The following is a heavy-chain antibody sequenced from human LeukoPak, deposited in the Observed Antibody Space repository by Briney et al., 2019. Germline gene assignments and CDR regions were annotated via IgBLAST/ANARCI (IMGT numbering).Heavy chain of an antibody. CDR1: GFTFSSYA. V-gene: IGHV3-23*01. CDR3: AKDRSYYDSSGYPTNFDY. CDR2: ISGSGGST. Sequence: GGSLRLSCAASGFTFSSYAMSWVCQAPGKGLEWVSAISGSGGSTYYADSVKGRFTISRDNSKNTLYLQMNSLRAEDTAVYYCAKDRSYYDSSGYPTNFDYWGQGTLVTVSS. D-gene: IGHD3-22*01. J-gene: IGHJ4*02.